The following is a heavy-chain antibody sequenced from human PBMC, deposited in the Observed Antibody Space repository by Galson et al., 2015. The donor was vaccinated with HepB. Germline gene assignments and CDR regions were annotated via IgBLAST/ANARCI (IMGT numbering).Heavy chain of an antibody. CDR3: ARSEGYGGKGEFDH. J-gene: IGHJ4*02. D-gene: IGHD4-23*01. CDR1: GFTFSIYD. V-gene: IGHV3-21*01. Sequence: SLRLSCAASGFTFSIYDMTWVRQAPGRGLEWVSSISTSITYIYYADSLKGRFTISRDNAKNSLYLQMNSLRVEDTALYFCARSEGYGGKGEFDHWGQGTLVTVSS. CDR2: ISTSITYI.